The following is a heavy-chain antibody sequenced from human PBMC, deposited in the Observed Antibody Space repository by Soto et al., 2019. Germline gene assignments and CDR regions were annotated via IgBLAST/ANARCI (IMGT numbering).Heavy chain of an antibody. CDR2: IIPILGIA. D-gene: IGHD3-22*01. J-gene: IGHJ1*01. CDR3: ARVDYYDSSGYPPQYFQH. Sequence: ASVKVSCKASGGTFSSYTISWVRQAPGQGLEWMGRIIPILGIANYAQKFQGRVTITADKSTSTAYMELSSLRSEDTAVYYCARVDYYDSSGYPPQYFQHWGQGTLVTVSS. V-gene: IGHV1-69*02. CDR1: GGTFSSYT.